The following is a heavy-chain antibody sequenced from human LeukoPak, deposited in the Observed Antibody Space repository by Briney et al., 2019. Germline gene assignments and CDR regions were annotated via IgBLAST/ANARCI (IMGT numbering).Heavy chain of an antibody. Sequence: SGPTLVKPTQTLTLTCTFSGFSLSTSGVGVGWIRQPPGKALERLALIYWNDDERYSPSLKSRLTITKDTSKNQVVLTMTNMDPVDTATYYCAHRSTMVRGVTFDYWGQGTLVTVSS. CDR1: GFSLSTSGVG. D-gene: IGHD3-10*01. J-gene: IGHJ4*02. CDR3: AHRSTMVRGVTFDY. CDR2: IYWNDDE. V-gene: IGHV2-5*01.